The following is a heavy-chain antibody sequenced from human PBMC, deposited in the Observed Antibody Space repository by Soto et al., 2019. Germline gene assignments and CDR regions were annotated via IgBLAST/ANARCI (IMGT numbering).Heavy chain of an antibody. Sequence: ASVKVSCKASGYTFTSYAMHWVRQAPGQRLEWMGWINAGNGNTKYSQKFQGRVTITRDTSASTAYMELSSLRSEDTAVYYCARDGGAGYSNSWYFDYWGQGTLVTVS. CDR1: GYTFTSYA. CDR2: INAGNGNT. CDR3: ARDGGAGYSNSWYFDY. J-gene: IGHJ4*02. D-gene: IGHD6-13*01. V-gene: IGHV1-3*01.